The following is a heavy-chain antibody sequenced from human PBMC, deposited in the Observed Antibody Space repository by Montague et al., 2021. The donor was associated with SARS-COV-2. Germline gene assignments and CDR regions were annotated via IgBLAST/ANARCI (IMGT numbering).Heavy chain of an antibody. J-gene: IGHJ6*02. CDR3: ARDRPESWRISPGLAGLFATVVHSASGMDV. Sequence: TLSLTCTVSGDSMTSGSHFWTWIRQPAGKGLEWIGHIQTSGTSNYSPSLRSRVTLSIDTSRNQFFLQLRSVTAADTAVYYCARDRPESWRISPGLAGLFATVVHSASGMDVWGRGTTV. V-gene: IGHV4-61*09. CDR2: IQTSGTS. D-gene: IGHD6-6*01. CDR1: GDSMTSGSHF.